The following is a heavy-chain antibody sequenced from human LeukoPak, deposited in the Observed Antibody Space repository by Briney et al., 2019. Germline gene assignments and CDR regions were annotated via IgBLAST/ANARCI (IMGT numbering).Heavy chain of an antibody. CDR1: GGSISSGSYY. V-gene: IGHV4-61*02. CDR2: IYTSGST. D-gene: IGHD3-3*01. Sequence: PSETLSLTCTVSGGSISSGSYYWSWIRQPAGKGLEWIGCIYTSGSTNYNPSLKSRVTISVDTSKNQFSLKLSSVTAADTAVYYCARELGENYDFWSGYYTLDYWGQGTLVTVSS. CDR3: ARELGENYDFWSGYYTLDY. J-gene: IGHJ4*02.